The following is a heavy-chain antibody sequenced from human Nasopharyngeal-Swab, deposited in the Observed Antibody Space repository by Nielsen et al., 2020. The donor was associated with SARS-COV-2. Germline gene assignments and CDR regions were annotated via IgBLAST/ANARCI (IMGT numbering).Heavy chain of an antibody. J-gene: IGHJ4*02. V-gene: IGHV3-30*18. CDR2: ISYDGSNK. CDR3: AKDFHPLLIAVAATRGCYFDY. Sequence: WIRQPPGKGLEWVAVISYDGSNKYYADSVKGRFTISRDNSENTLYLQMNSLRAEDTAVYYCAKDFHPLLIAVAATRGCYFDYWGQGTLVTVSS. D-gene: IGHD6-19*01.